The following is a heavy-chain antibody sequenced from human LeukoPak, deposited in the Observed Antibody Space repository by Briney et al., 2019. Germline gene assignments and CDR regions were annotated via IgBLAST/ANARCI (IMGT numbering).Heavy chain of an antibody. CDR2: IYYSGST. J-gene: IGHJ4*02. CDR3: ARGQGFGWYYFDY. D-gene: IGHD6-19*01. V-gene: IGHV4-61*01. Sequence: SETLSLTCTVSGGSVSSGSNCWGWIRQPPGKGLEWIGYIYYSGSTNYNPSLKSRVTISVDTSKHQFSLRLISVTAADTAVYYCARGQGFGWYYFDYWGQGTLVTVSS. CDR1: GGSVSSGSNC.